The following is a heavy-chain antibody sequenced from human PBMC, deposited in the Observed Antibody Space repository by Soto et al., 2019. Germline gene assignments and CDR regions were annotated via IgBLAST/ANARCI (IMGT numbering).Heavy chain of an antibody. Sequence: GGSLRLSCAASGFTFSSYAMSWVRQAPGKGLEWVSAISGGGGSTYYADSVKGRFTISRENSKNTLYLQINSLRAEDRAVYYCAKEQRITIFGVVMRSDDYWGQGTLVTVSS. CDR3: AKEQRITIFGVVMRSDDY. J-gene: IGHJ4*02. V-gene: IGHV3-23*01. CDR2: ISGGGGST. D-gene: IGHD3-3*01. CDR1: GFTFSSYA.